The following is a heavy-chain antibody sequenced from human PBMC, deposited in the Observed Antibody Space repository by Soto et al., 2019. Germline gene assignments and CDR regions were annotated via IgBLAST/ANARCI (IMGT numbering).Heavy chain of an antibody. J-gene: IGHJ4*02. CDR2: IYYSGST. D-gene: IGHD3-10*01. V-gene: IGHV4-39*01. CDR3: ARLPTSRGVPVRIDY. Sequence: QLRLQESGRALVKPSETLSLTCTVSGGSISSSSYYWGWIRQPPGKGLEWIGSIYYSGSTYYNPSLKSRVTISVDTSKNQFSLKLSSVTAADTAVYYCARLPTSRGVPVRIDYWCQGTLVTVSS. CDR1: GGSISSSSYY.